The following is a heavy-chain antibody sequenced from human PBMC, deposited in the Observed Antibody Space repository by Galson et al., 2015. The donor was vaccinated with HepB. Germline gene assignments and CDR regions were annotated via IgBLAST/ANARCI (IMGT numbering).Heavy chain of an antibody. CDR1: GFTFSNAW. CDR2: IKSKTDGGTT. Sequence: SLRLSCAASGFTFSNAWMNWVRQAPGKGLEWVGRIKSKTDGGTTDYAAPVKGRFTISRDDSKNTLYLQMNSLKTEDTAVYYCTTVNRIVVVGWSPYYYYYMDVWGKGTTVTVSS. J-gene: IGHJ6*03. D-gene: IGHD2-15*01. CDR3: TTVNRIVVVGWSPYYYYYMDV. V-gene: IGHV3-15*07.